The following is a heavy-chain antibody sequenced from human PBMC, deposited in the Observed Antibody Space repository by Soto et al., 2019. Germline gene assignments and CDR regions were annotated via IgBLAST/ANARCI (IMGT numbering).Heavy chain of an antibody. V-gene: IGHV4-31*03. Sequence: QVQLQESGPGLVKPSQTLSLTCTVSGGSISSGGYYWSWIRQHPGKGLEWIGYIYYSGSTYYNPSLKGRFTISVDTSKNQFSLKLSSVTAADTAVYSCASSEYSWNDDYFDYWGQGTLVTVSS. CDR3: ASSEYSWNDDYFDY. D-gene: IGHD1-20*01. CDR2: IYYSGST. CDR1: GGSISSGGYY. J-gene: IGHJ4*02.